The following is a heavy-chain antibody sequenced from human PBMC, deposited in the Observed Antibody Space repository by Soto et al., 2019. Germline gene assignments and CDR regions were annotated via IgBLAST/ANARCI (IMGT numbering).Heavy chain of an antibody. V-gene: IGHV3-30-3*01. CDR2: ISYDGSNK. CDR3: ARDIQESSWYGGYAFDI. D-gene: IGHD6-13*01. J-gene: IGHJ3*02. CDR1: GFTFSSYA. Sequence: QVQLVESGGGVVQPGRSLSLSCAASGFTFSSYAMHWVRQAPGKGLEWVAVISYDGSNKYYADSVKGRFTISRDNSKNTLYLQMNSRRAEDTAVYYCARDIQESSWYGGYAFDIWGQGTMVTVSS.